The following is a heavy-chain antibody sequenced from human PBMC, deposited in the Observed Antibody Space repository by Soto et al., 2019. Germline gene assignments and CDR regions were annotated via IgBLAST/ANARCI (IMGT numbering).Heavy chain of an antibody. J-gene: IGHJ4*01. V-gene: IGHV3-7*01. Sequence: WGSLRLSCAASGFTLRSYWMSWVRQAPGKGLEWLATIKTDASEKKYVDSVKGRFTVFRDNAKNSLYLQMDSLRAEDTAVYYCARASGYGSGNSVNHYLDCWGRGTLVTVSS. CDR3: ARASGYGSGNSVNHYLDC. CDR1: GFTLRSYW. CDR2: IKTDASEK. D-gene: IGHD3-10*01.